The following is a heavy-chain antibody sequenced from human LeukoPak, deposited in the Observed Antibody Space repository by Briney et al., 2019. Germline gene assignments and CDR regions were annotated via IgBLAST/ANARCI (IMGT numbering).Heavy chain of an antibody. V-gene: IGHV3-66*01. CDR3: AREEWGGESAFDI. D-gene: IGHD3-10*01. CDR2: IYSGGST. J-gene: IGHJ3*02. Sequence: PGGSLRLSCAASGFTVSSNYMSWVRQAPGKGLEWVSVIYSGGSTYYADSVKDRFTISRDNSKNTLYLQMNSLRAEDTAVYYCAREEWGGESAFDIWGQGTMVTVSS. CDR1: GFTVSSNY.